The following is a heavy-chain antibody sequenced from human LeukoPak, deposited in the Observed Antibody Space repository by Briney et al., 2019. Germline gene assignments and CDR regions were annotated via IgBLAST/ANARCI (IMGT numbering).Heavy chain of an antibody. CDR1: GGSISSSSYY. CDR3: ARLHPENNYCSGGSCYSGGWFDP. J-gene: IGHJ5*02. CDR2: TYYSGST. V-gene: IGHV4-39*01. Sequence: SETLSLTCTVSGGSISSSSYYWGWIRQPPGKGLEWIGSTYYSGSTYYNPSLKSRVTISVDTSKNQFSLKLSSVTAADTAVYYCARLHPENNYCSGGSCYSGGWFDPWGQGTLVTVSS. D-gene: IGHD2-15*01.